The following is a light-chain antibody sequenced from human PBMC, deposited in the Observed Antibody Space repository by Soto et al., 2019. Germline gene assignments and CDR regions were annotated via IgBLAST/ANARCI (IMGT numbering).Light chain of an antibody. V-gene: IGLV2-14*01. J-gene: IGLJ1*01. Sequence: QSVPGPPPSVSGSPGQSITISCTGTTSDIGTYSYVSWYQQHAGKAPKLIIYEVIHRPSGVSNRFSGSKSGSTASLTISGLQAEDEAHYCCSSTGISTLLFATGTKVTV. CDR3: CSSTGISTLL. CDR1: TSDIGTYSY. CDR2: EVI.